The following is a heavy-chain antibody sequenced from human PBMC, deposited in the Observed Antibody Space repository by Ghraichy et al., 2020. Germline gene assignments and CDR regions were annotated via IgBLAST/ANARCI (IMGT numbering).Heavy chain of an antibody. CDR3: AKGLELARNLDAFDI. V-gene: IGHV3-23*01. CDR2: ISGSGGST. Sequence: GGSLRLSCAASGFTFSSYAMSWVRQASGKGLEWVSAISGSGGSTYYADSVKGRFTISRDNSKNTLYLQMNSLRAEDTAVYYCAKGLELARNLDAFDIWGQGTMVTVSS. D-gene: IGHD1-26*01. J-gene: IGHJ3*02. CDR1: GFTFSSYA.